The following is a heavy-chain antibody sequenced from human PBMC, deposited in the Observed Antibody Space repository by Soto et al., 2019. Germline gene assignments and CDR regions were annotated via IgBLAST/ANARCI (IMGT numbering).Heavy chain of an antibody. CDR2: IYPGDSDT. V-gene: IGHV5-51*01. CDR3: ARRKGTSHYYYYGMDV. CDR1: GYSFTSYW. Sequence: RXESLKISCKGSGYSFTSYWIGWVRQMPGKGLEWMGIIYPGDSDTRYSPSFQGQVTISADKSISTAYLQWSSLKASDTAMYYCARRKGTSHYYYYGMDVWGQGNTVTVSS. J-gene: IGHJ6*02.